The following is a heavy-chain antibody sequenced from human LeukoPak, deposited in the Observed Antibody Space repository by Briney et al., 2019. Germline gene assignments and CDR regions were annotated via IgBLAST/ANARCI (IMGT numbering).Heavy chain of an antibody. CDR3: AKDLGYSGYDPLDY. D-gene: IGHD5-12*01. J-gene: IGHJ4*02. Sequence: PGGSLRLSCAVSGFTFSSYAMSWVRQAPGKGLEWVSAISGSGVRTYYADSVKGRFTISRDNSKNTLYLQMNSLRAEDTAVYYCAKDLGYSGYDPLDYWGQGTLVTVSS. CDR1: GFTFSSYA. V-gene: IGHV3-23*01. CDR2: ISGSGVRT.